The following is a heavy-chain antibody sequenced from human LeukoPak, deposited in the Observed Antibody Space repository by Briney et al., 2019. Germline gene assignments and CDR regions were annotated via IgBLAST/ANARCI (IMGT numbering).Heavy chain of an antibody. D-gene: IGHD6-6*01. CDR2: IWYDGSNK. V-gene: IGHV3-33*01. CDR1: GFTFSSYG. J-gene: IGHJ4*02. CDR3: AREGDYSSSSLRD. Sequence: PGGSLRLSCAASGFTFSSYGMHWVRQAPGKGLEWVAVIWYDGSNKYYADSVKGRFTISRDNSKNTLYLQMNSLRAEDTAVYYCAREGDYSSSSLRDWGQGTPVTVSS.